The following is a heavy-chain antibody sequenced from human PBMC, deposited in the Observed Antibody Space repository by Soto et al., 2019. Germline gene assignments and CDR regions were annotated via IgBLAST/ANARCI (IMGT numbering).Heavy chain of an antibody. V-gene: IGHV4-39*01. D-gene: IGHD6-13*01. CDR2: IYYSGST. CDR1: GGSISSSSCY. Sequence: PSETLSLTCPVSGGSISSSSCYWGWIRQPPGKGLEWIGSIYYSGSTYYNPSLKSRVTISVDTSKNQFSLKLSSVTAADTAVYYCARRIAAAAYLRVSNWFDPWGQGTLVTVSS. CDR3: ARRIAAAAYLRVSNWFDP. J-gene: IGHJ5*02.